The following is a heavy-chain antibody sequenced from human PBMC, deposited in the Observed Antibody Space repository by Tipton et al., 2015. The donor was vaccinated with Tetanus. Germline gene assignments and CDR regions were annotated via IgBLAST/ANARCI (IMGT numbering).Heavy chain of an antibody. Sequence: SLRLSCAASGFIFSSYGIHWVRQAPGKGLEWVADSWYDGTDKYYADSVTGRFTISRDNSKNSLYLQMNSLRAEDTAVYYCASEGDWGGGRCFSVDFGNWGQGTRVTGSS. CDR3: ASEGDWGGGRCFSVDFGN. D-gene: IGHD2-15*01. J-gene: IGHJ4*02. V-gene: IGHV3-33*01. CDR2: SWYDGTDK. CDR1: GFIFSSYG.